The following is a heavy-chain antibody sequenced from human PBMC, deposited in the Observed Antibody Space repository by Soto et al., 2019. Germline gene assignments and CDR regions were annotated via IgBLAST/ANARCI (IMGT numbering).Heavy chain of an antibody. CDR3: ARQGDSRILRDTFDI. CDR1: GYTFTHYA. J-gene: IGHJ3*02. D-gene: IGHD2-8*01. V-gene: IGHV1-3*04. CDR2: INTDNGYT. Sequence: PSVKVSCKSSGYTFTHYAMHWVRQAPGQGLEWLGWINTDNGYTAFSQKFQGRVSITMDTSASTAYVELSSLTSEDTGVYYCARQGDSRILRDTFDIWGQGALVTVSS.